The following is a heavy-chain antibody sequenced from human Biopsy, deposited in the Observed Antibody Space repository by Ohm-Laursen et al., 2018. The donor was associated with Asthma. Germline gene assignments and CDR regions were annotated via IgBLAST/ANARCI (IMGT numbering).Heavy chain of an antibody. D-gene: IGHD2-15*01. J-gene: IGHJ4*02. V-gene: IGHV3-7*05. CDR1: GFTFSTSW. Sequence: SLRLSCAPSGFTFSTSWMTWVRQAPGKRLEWVDNIKEDGSEKNYVDSEKGRFTISRDNGKNSQYLQMNSLRAEDTAVYYCARDVDLRSVYWGQGTLVTVSS. CDR2: IKEDGSEK. CDR3: ARDVDLRSVY.